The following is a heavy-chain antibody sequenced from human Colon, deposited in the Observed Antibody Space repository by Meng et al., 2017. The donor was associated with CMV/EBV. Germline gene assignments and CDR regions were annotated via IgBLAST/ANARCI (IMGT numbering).Heavy chain of an antibody. D-gene: IGHD3-3*01. CDR1: GYTFTGYL. CDR3: GTFGGDFDY. Sequence: QVHRMQSGAEMWEPWASVKVSCKASGYTFTGYLIHWVRQAPGQGLEWMGWINPYSGDTIYAQKFEVGVTMTRDASITTAYLELSSLKSDDTAVYYCGTFGGDFDYWGQGTLATVSS. CDR2: INPYSGDT. V-gene: IGHV1-2*02. J-gene: IGHJ4*02.